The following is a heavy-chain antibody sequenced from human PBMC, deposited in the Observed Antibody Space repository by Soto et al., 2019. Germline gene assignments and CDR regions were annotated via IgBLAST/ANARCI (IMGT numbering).Heavy chain of an antibody. Sequence: QVQLVQSGAEVKKPGASVKVSCKASGYTFTSYAITWVRQAPGQGLEWMGWISAHNAHTNYAQNLQGRVTMTTDTPTTTAYMELRSLRSDDTAVYYCARPIYYSSVSCYGFAYWGQGTLVTVSS. J-gene: IGHJ4*02. CDR1: GYTFTSYA. D-gene: IGHD2-2*01. V-gene: IGHV1-18*01. CDR2: ISAHNAHT. CDR3: ARPIYYSSVSCYGFAY.